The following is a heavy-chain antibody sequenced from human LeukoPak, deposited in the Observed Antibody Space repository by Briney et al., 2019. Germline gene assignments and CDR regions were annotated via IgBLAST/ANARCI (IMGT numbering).Heavy chain of an antibody. J-gene: IGHJ4*02. Sequence: ASVKVSCKTSGYTFTNYDINWVRQAAGQGLEWMGWMNPKSGNTGSAQRFQGRVTMTRDTSISTAYMELSSLRSEDTAVYYCARVWGAIDYWGQGALVTVSS. CDR1: GYTFTNYD. CDR2: MNPKSGNT. CDR3: ARVWGAIDY. D-gene: IGHD1-26*01. V-gene: IGHV1-8*01.